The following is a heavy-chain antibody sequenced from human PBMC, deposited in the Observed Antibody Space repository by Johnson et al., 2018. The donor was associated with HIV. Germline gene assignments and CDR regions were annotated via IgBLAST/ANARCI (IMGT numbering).Heavy chain of an antibody. J-gene: IGHJ3*02. CDR3: AKDPYSGSPIDI. CDR1: GFTFDDYA. D-gene: IGHD1-26*01. V-gene: IGHV3-9*01. CDR2: ISWNSGSI. Sequence: VQLVESGGGLVQPGRSLRPSCAASGFTFDDYAMHWVRQAPGKGLEWVSGISWNSGSIGYADSVKGRFSISRDNAKNSLYLQMNSLRAEDTALYYCAKDPYSGSPIDIWGQGTMVTVSS.